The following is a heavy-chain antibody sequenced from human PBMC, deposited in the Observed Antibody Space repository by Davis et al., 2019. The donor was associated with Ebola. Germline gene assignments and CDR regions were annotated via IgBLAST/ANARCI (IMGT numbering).Heavy chain of an antibody. V-gene: IGHV3-30-3*01. D-gene: IGHD1-26*01. Sequence: SLMISCAAPGFTFSYYAMDWVRQAPGKGLEWVALISYDGSNEHNADSVKGRFTISRDNSKNTLYLQMNSLRAEDTAVYYCARGVRVGGVEYYGMDVWGKGTTVTVSS. J-gene: IGHJ6*04. CDR3: ARGVRVGGVEYYGMDV. CDR2: ISYDGSNE. CDR1: GFTFSYYA.